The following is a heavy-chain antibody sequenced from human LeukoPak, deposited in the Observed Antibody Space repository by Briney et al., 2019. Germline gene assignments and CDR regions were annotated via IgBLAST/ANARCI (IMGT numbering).Heavy chain of an antibody. Sequence: SGTLSLTCAVYGGSFSGYYWSWIRQPPGKGLEWIGEINHSGGTYYNPSLKSRVTLSVDTSKNQFSLKMNSVTAADTAVYYCARGRYSQYFDYWGQGTLVTVSS. CDR2: INHSGGT. D-gene: IGHD5-18*01. CDR3: ARGRYSQYFDY. J-gene: IGHJ4*02. V-gene: IGHV4-34*01. CDR1: GGSFSGYY.